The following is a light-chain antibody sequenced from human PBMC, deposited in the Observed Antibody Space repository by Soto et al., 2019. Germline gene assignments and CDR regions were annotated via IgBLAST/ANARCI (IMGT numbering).Light chain of an antibody. CDR2: GAS. Sequence: EIVLTQSPGTLSLSPGERATLSCRASQSVNSKIAWYQQKPGQAPRLLIYGASTRATDIPARFSGSGSGTEFTLTISSLQSEDVAVYYCQQYYNSPITFGQGTRLEIK. V-gene: IGKV3-15*01. J-gene: IGKJ5*01. CDR3: QQYYNSPIT. CDR1: QSVNSK.